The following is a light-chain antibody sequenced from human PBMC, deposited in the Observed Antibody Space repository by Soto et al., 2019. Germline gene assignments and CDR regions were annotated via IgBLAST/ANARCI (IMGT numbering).Light chain of an antibody. J-gene: IGKJ1*01. V-gene: IGKV1-5*01. CDR1: QSISSW. CDR3: QQYTNTNNPWM. Sequence: DIQMTQSPFTLSASVGDRVTITFRSSQSISSWLAWYQQKPGKAPKLLVYDASTLQSGVASRFSGSGSGTEFTLIISGLQPDDSATYYCQQYTNTNNPWMFGQGTKV. CDR2: DAS.